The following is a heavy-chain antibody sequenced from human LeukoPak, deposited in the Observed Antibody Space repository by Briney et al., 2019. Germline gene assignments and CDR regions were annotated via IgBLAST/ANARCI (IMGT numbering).Heavy chain of an antibody. V-gene: IGHV3-13*01. Sequence: GGSLRLSRAASGFTFSSYDMHWVRQATGKGLEWVSAIGTAGDTYYPGSVKGRFTISRENAKNSLYLQMNSLRAGDTAVYYCARDRHCSGGSCYALNWFDPWGQGTLVTVSS. CDR2: IGTAGDT. D-gene: IGHD2-15*01. CDR1: GFTFSSYD. J-gene: IGHJ5*02. CDR3: ARDRHCSGGSCYALNWFDP.